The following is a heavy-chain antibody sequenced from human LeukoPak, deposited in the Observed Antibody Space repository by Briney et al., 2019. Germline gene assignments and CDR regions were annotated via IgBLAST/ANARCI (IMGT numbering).Heavy chain of an antibody. Sequence: SETLSLTCTVSGGSISSSSYYWGWIRQPPGKGLEWIGSIYYSGSTYYNPSLKSRVTISVDTSKNQFSLKLSSVTAADTAVYYCAREVWHYYDSSGYPFDYWGQGTLVTVSS. CDR2: IYYSGST. J-gene: IGHJ4*02. CDR3: AREVWHYYDSSGYPFDY. V-gene: IGHV4-39*07. D-gene: IGHD3-22*01. CDR1: GGSISSSSYY.